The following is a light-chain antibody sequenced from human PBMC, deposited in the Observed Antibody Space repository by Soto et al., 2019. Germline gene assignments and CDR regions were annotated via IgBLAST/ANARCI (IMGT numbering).Light chain of an antibody. CDR1: QSVSSNY. CDR2: GAS. Sequence: EIVLTQSPGTLSLSPGERATLSCRASQSVSSNYLAWYQQKPGQAPRPLIYGASSRDTGIPDRFSGSGAGTDFTLTISRLESEDFAVYYCQQYSSSPWTFGQGTKVEIK. CDR3: QQYSSSPWT. J-gene: IGKJ1*01. V-gene: IGKV3-20*01.